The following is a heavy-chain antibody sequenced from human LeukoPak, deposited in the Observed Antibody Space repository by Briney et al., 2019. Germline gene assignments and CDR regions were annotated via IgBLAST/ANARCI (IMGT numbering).Heavy chain of an antibody. V-gene: IGHV4-39*07. CDR1: GASITNSLYY. J-gene: IGHJ2*01. Sequence: SETLSLTCTVSGASITNSLYYWGWIRQPPGKGLEWIATVYYTGSTYYNPSLKSRVTISVDRSKNQFSLKLSSVTAADTDVYYCARARYCSSTSCYQPNRSDRYWYFDLWGRGTLVTVSS. CDR2: VYYTGST. CDR3: ARARYCSSTSCYQPNRSDRYWYFDL. D-gene: IGHD2-2*01.